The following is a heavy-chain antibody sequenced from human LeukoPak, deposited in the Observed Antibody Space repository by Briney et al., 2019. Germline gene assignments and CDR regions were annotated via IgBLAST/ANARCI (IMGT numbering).Heavy chain of an antibody. Sequence: ASVKVSCKASGGTFSSYAISWVRQAPGQGLEWMGRIIPILGIANYAQKFQGRVTITADKSTNTAYMELSSLRSEDTAVYYCARDYLVATRDYYYYYGMDVWGQGTTVTVSS. D-gene: IGHD5-24*01. J-gene: IGHJ6*02. CDR1: GGTFSSYA. V-gene: IGHV1-69*04. CDR3: ARDYLVATRDYYYYYGMDV. CDR2: IIPILGIA.